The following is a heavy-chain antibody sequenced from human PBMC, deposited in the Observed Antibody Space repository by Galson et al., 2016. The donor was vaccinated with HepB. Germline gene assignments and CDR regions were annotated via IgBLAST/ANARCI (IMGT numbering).Heavy chain of an antibody. CDR2: INHRGNI. V-gene: IGHV4-34*01. CDR1: DGSFSSSY. D-gene: IGHD3-22*01. Sequence: SETLSLTCAVYDGSFSSSYWSWIRQTPGRGLEWIGEINHRGNINYNPSLKSRVTLSLDTSTNQFTLKMTSVTAADTAVYYCARPGVEGGYYYDYWGQGTLVTVSS. CDR3: ARPGVEGGYYYDY. J-gene: IGHJ4*02.